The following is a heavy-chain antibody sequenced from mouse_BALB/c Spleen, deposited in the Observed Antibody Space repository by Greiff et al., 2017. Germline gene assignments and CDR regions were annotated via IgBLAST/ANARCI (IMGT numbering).Heavy chain of an antibody. CDR3: ARDRGYGYDGAWFAY. CDR2: ISDGGSYT. J-gene: IGHJ3*01. Sequence: DVKLVESGGGLVKPGGSLKLSCAASGFTFSDYYMYWVRQTPEKRLEWVATISDGGSYTYYPDSVKGRFTISRDNAKNNLYLQMSSLKSEDTAMYYCARDRGYGYDGAWFAYWGQGTLVTVSA. V-gene: IGHV5-4*02. D-gene: IGHD2-2*01. CDR1: GFTFSDYY.